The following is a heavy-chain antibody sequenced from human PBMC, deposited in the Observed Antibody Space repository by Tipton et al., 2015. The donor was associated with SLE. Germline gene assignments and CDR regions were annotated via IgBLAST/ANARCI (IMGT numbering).Heavy chain of an antibody. Sequence: LRLSCTVSGGSISGGSYYWSWIRQPAGKGLEWIGRIYTSGSTTYNPSLKSRVTISGDTSKNRFSLKLSSVTAADTAIYYCASLGRIQDYWGQGTLVTVSS. J-gene: IGHJ4*02. V-gene: IGHV4-61*02. CDR3: ASLGRIQDY. D-gene: IGHD1-26*01. CDR1: GGSISGGSYY. CDR2: IYTSGST.